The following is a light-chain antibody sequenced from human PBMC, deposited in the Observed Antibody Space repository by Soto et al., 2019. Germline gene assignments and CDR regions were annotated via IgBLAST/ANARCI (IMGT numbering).Light chain of an antibody. J-gene: IGKJ1*01. CDR1: QSINNW. V-gene: IGKV1-5*03. CDR2: KAS. CDR3: QQYNDYSWT. Sequence: DIQMTQSHSTLSASVGDRVTITCRASQSINNWLAWYQQKPGKAPNLLIYKASNLESGVPSRFSGSGSGTEFTLTISSLQPDDFATYYCQQYNDYSWTFGQGTKVEIK.